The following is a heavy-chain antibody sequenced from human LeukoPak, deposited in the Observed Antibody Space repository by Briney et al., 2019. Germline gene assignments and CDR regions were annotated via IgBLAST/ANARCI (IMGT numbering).Heavy chain of an antibody. CDR1: GFTFSNYA. CDR3: AKVSTITARRTPSYFDY. D-gene: IGHD6-6*01. Sequence: GGSLRLSCAASGFTFSNYAMSWVRQAPGNGLEWVSAISVSGGSTYYADSVKGRFTISRDSSKNTLYLQMYSLRAEDTAVYYCAKVSTITARRTPSYFDYWGQGTLVTVSS. CDR2: ISVSGGST. J-gene: IGHJ4*02. V-gene: IGHV3-23*01.